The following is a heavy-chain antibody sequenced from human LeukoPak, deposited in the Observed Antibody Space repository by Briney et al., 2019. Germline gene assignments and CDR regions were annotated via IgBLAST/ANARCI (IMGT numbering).Heavy chain of an antibody. J-gene: IGHJ4*02. CDR3: ARLSVSSGWDLDY. V-gene: IGHV4-39*01. D-gene: IGHD6-19*01. CDR2: IYYSGIT. CDR1: GGPISSSSYY. Sequence: SETLSLTCTVSGGPISSSSYYWGWIRQPPGKGLEWIGSIYYSGITYYNPSLKSRVTISVDTSKNQFSLKLSSVTAADTAVYYCARLSVSSGWDLDYWGQGTLVTVSS.